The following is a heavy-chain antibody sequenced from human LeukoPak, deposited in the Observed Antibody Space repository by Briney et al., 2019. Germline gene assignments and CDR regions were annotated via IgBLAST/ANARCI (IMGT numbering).Heavy chain of an antibody. CDR1: GGSISSSSYY. V-gene: IGHV4-39*07. Sequence: PSETLSLTCTVSGGSISSSSYYWGWIRQPPGKGLEWIGSIYYSGSTYYNPSLKSRVTISVDTSKNQFSLKLSSVTAADTAVYYCARVFLKGRIRASVSGWHDYWGQGTLVTVSS. D-gene: IGHD6-19*01. CDR2: IYYSGST. J-gene: IGHJ4*02. CDR3: ARVFLKGRIRASVSGWHDY.